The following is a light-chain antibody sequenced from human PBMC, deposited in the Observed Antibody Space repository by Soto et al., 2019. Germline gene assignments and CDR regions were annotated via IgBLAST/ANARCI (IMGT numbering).Light chain of an antibody. CDR3: SSYAGNNYWV. CDR2: DVI. J-gene: IGLJ3*02. Sequence: QSVLTQPPSASGSPGQSVTISCTGTSSDVGDYNYVSWYQQHPGKAPKLMIYDVIKRPSGVPDRFSGSKSGNTASLTVSGLQAEDEADYYCSSYAGNNYWVFGGGTKLTVL. V-gene: IGLV2-8*01. CDR1: SSDVGDYNY.